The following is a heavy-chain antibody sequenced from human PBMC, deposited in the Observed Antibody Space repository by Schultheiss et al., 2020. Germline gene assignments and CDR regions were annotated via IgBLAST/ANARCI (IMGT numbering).Heavy chain of an antibody. Sequence: GGALRLSCAASGFTFSSYAMHWVRQAPGKGLEWVAVISYDGSNKYYADSVKGRFTISRDNAKNSLYLQMNSLRAEDTAVYYCARDQIVELRKSGGMDVWGQGTTVTVSS. D-gene: IGHD1-7*01. CDR1: GFTFSSYA. J-gene: IGHJ6*02. V-gene: IGHV3-30*04. CDR3: ARDQIVELRKSGGMDV. CDR2: ISYDGSNK.